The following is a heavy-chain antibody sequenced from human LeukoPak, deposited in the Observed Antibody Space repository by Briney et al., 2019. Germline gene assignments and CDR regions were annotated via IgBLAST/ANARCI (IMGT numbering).Heavy chain of an antibody. D-gene: IGHD3-10*01. CDR3: AREGSQGSGSYFGY. CDR2: IYSGGNT. J-gene: IGHJ4*02. V-gene: IGHV3-53*01. Sequence: GGSLRLSCAASGFSVSNTYMSWVRQAPGKGLEWVSIIYSGGNTYYADSVKGRFTISRDNSKNTLYLQMNRLRAEDTAVYYCAREGSQGSGSYFGYWGQGTLVTVSS. CDR1: GFSVSNTY.